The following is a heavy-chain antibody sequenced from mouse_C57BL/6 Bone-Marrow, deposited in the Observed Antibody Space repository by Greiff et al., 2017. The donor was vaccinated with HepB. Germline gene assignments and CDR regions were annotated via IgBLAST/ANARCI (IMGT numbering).Heavy chain of an antibody. D-gene: IGHD1-1*01. CDR1: GFNIKDYY. CDR2: IDPEDGET. Sequence: EVQLQQSGAELVKPGASVKLSCTASGFNIKDYYMHWVKQRTEQGLEWIGRIDPEDGETKYDPKFQGKATITADTSSNTAYLQLSSLTSEDTAVYYCARDGLYGSRGGAWFAYWGQGTLVTVSA. V-gene: IGHV14-2*01. CDR3: ARDGLYGSRGGAWFAY. J-gene: IGHJ3*01.